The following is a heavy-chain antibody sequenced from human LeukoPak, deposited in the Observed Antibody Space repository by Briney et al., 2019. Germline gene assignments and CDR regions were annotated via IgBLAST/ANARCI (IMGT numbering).Heavy chain of an antibody. V-gene: IGHV3-23*01. D-gene: IGHD2-2*01. CDR3: AKLPGCSSTSCPPWFDY. CDR2: ISGSGGST. CDR1: GFTFSSYA. Sequence: HSGGSLRLSCAASGFTFSSYAMSWVRQAPGKGLEWVSAISGSGGSTYYADSVKGRFTISRDNSKNTLYLQMNSLRAEDTAVYYCAKLPGCSSTSCPPWFDYWGQGTLVTVSS. J-gene: IGHJ4*02.